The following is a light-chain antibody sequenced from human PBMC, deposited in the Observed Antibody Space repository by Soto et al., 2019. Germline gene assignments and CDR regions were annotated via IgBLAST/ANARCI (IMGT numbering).Light chain of an antibody. CDR3: LQDYNYPRT. V-gene: IGKV1-6*01. Sequence: AIQMTQSPSSLSASVGDKVTITCGASQNIRSDLGWFQQKPGKAPKLLIYAASNLESGVPSRFSGSGGSGTDFTLTISSLQPEDFATYYCLQDYNYPRTFGQGTKVEIK. CDR1: QNIRSD. CDR2: AAS. J-gene: IGKJ1*01.